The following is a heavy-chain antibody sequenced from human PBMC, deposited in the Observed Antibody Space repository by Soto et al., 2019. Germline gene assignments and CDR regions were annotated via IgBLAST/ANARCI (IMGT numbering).Heavy chain of an antibody. D-gene: IGHD2-15*01. Sequence: GGSLRLSCAASGFTFSSYWMSWVRQAPGKGLEWVANIKQDGSEKYYVDSVKGRFTISRDNAKNSLYLQMNSLRAEDTAVYYCARCPCSGGSCFDYWGQGTLVTVSS. V-gene: IGHV3-7*03. CDR2: IKQDGSEK. CDR3: ARCPCSGGSCFDY. J-gene: IGHJ4*02. CDR1: GFTFSSYW.